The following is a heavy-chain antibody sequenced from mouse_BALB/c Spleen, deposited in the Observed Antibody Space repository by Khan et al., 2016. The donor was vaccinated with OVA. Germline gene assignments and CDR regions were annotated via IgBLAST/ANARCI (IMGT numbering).Heavy chain of an antibody. CDR3: VRHKNYYGEDAMDY. J-gene: IGHJ4*01. Sequence: EVKLEESGGGLVQPKGSLKLSCAASGFTFNTYAMTWVRQAPEKGLEWVARIRSKTNNSATYYADSVKDRFTISRDDSQSMLYLQMNNLKTEDTAMYYCVRHKNYYGEDAMDYWGQGTSVTVSS. CDR1: GFTFNTYA. D-gene: IGHD1-1*01. CDR2: IRSKTNNSAT. V-gene: IGHV10-1*02.